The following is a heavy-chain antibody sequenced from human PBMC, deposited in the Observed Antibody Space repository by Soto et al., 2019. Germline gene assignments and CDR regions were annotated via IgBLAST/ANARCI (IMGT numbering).Heavy chain of an antibody. CDR3: AKDQKNSSWYVGGPFDY. J-gene: IGHJ4*02. CDR1: GFTFSSYA. CDR2: ISGSGGST. Sequence: GGSLRLSCAASGFTFSSYAMSWVRQAPGKGLEWVSAISGSGGSTYYADSVKGRFTISRDNSKNTLYLQMNSLRAEDTAVYYCAKDQKNSSWYVGGPFDYWGQGTLVTVSS. D-gene: IGHD6-13*01. V-gene: IGHV3-23*01.